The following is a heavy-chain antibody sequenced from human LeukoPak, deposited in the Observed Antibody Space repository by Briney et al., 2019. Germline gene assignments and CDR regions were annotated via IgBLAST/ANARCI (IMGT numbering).Heavy chain of an antibody. CDR1: GYSFTSYW. CDR3: ARRVGYCSGGSCYYFDY. D-gene: IGHD2-15*01. J-gene: IGHJ4*02. V-gene: IGHV5-51*01. CDR2: IYPGDSDT. Sequence: GESLKISCKGSGYSFTSYWIGWVRQMPGKGLEWMGIIYPGDSDTRYSPSFQGQVTISADKSTSTAYLQWSSLKASDTAMYYCARRVGYCSGGSCYYFDYWGQGTLVTVSS.